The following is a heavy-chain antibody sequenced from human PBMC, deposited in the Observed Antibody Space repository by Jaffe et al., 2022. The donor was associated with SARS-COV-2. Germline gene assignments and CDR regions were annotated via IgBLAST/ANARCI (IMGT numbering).Heavy chain of an antibody. CDR1: GFTVSSNY. D-gene: IGHD2-15*01. CDR2: IYSGGST. V-gene: IGHV3-53*04. CDR3: ARAPLGYCSGGSCYSDYYYYGMDV. Sequence: EVQLVESGGGLVQPGGSLRLSCAASGFTVSSNYMSWVRQAPGKGLEWVSVIYSGGSTYYADSVKGRFTISRHNSKNTLYLQMNSLRAEDTAVYYCARAPLGYCSGGSCYSDYYYYGMDVWGQGTTVTVSS. J-gene: IGHJ6*02.